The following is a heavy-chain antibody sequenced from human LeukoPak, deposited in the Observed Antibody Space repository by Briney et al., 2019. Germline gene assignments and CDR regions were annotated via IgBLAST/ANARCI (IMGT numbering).Heavy chain of an antibody. V-gene: IGHV3-23*01. J-gene: IGHJ4*02. D-gene: IGHD6-19*01. Sequence: GGSLRLFCAASGFTFSSFDMSWVRQAPGKGLEWVSAITYSGATTNYADSVKGRFTISRDNSKNTLFLQMNSLRAEDTAVYYCAKAVAVALDYWGQGTLVTVSS. CDR3: AKAVAVALDY. CDR1: GFTFSSFD. CDR2: ITYSGATT.